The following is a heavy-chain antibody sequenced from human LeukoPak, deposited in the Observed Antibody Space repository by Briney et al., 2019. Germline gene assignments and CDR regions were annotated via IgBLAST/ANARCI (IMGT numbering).Heavy chain of an antibody. CDR2: ISYSGST. CDR1: GGSISSYY. J-gene: IGHJ4*02. CDR3: ARGRLGGSGSYYNVLDY. Sequence: PSETLSLTCTVSGGSISSYYWSWIRQPPGKGLEWIGYISYSGSTNYNPSLRSRVTISVDTSRNQFSLKLSSVTAADTAVYYCARGRLGGSGSYYNVLDYWGQGTLVTVSS. D-gene: IGHD3-10*01. V-gene: IGHV4-59*01.